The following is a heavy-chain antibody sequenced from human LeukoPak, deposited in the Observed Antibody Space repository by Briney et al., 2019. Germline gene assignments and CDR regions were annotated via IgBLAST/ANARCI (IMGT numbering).Heavy chain of an antibody. J-gene: IGHJ4*02. V-gene: IGHV4-59*08. CDR1: GGSISSYY. D-gene: IGHD2-15*01. Sequence: SETLSLTCSVSGGSISSYYWSWIRQPPGKGLEWIGYIYYSGSTNYNPSLKSRVTISVDTSKNQFSLILSSVTAADTAVYYCARTYCSGGSCHFDYWGQGTLVTVSS. CDR2: IYYSGST. CDR3: ARTYCSGGSCHFDY.